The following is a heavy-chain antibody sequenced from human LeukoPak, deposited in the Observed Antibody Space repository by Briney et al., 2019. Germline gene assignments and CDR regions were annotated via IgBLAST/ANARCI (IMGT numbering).Heavy chain of an antibody. CDR3: ARVSTMVRGVISYYYYGMDV. Sequence: KTSETLSLTCAVYGGSFSGYYWSWIRQPPGKGLEWIGEINHSGGTNYNPSLKSRVTISVDTSKNQFSLKLSSVTAADTAVYYCARVSTMVRGVISYYYYGMDVWGKGTTVTVSS. CDR2: INHSGGT. CDR1: GGSFSGYY. V-gene: IGHV4-34*01. D-gene: IGHD3-10*01. J-gene: IGHJ6*04.